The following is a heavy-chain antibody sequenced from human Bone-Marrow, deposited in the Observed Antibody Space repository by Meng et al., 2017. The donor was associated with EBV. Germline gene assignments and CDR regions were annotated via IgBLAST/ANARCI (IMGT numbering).Heavy chain of an antibody. CDR1: GGSFSGYY. V-gene: IGHV4-34*01. D-gene: IGHD6-13*01. Sequence: QVQLQQWGAGLLTPSETLSLTCAVYGGSFSGYYWSWIRQPPGKGLEWIGEINHSGSTNYNPSLKSRVTISVDTSKNQFSLKLSSVTAADTAVYYCARTSGIAAAGANDLDYWGQGTLVTVSS. CDR3: ARTSGIAAAGANDLDY. CDR2: INHSGST. J-gene: IGHJ4*02.